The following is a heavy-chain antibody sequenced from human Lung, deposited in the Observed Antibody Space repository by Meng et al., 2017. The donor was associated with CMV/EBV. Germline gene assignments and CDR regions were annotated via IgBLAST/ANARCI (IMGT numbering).Heavy chain of an antibody. CDR3: AKDIVVVPAPYYYYYGMDV. CDR2: IWYDGSNK. J-gene: IGHJ6*01. D-gene: IGHD2-2*01. CDR1: GFTFSSYG. V-gene: IGHV3-33*06. Sequence: GESLKISCAASGFTFSSYGMHWVRQAPGKGLEWVAVIWYDGSNKYYADSVKGRFTISRDNSKNTLYLQMNSLRAEDTAVYYCAKDIVVVPAPYYYYYGMDVWGQGNXVNGAS.